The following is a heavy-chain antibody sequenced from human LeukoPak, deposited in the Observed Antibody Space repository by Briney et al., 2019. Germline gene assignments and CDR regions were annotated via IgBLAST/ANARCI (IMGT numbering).Heavy chain of an antibody. Sequence: PGGSLRLSCAASRFNVNNYWMHWVRQAPGKGLVWVSRINEDGRVTSYAGSVKGRFTISRDNSKNTLYLQMNSLRAEDTAVYYCARDGRWLQLEYYFDYWGQGTLVTVSS. CDR1: RFNVNNYW. CDR2: INEDGRVT. J-gene: IGHJ4*02. V-gene: IGHV3-74*01. D-gene: IGHD5-24*01. CDR3: ARDGRWLQLEYYFDY.